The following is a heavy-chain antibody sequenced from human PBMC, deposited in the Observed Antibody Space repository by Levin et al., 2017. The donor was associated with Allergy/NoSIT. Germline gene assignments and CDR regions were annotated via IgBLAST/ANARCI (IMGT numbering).Heavy chain of an antibody. Sequence: GGSLRLSCAASGFTFSSYGMHWVRQAPGKGLEWVAVISYDGSNKYYADSVKGRFTISRDNSKNTLYLQMNSLRAEDTAVYYCAKDNDFWSGYHDYFDYWGQGTLVTVSS. CDR3: AKDNDFWSGYHDYFDY. V-gene: IGHV3-30*18. CDR2: ISYDGSNK. J-gene: IGHJ4*02. D-gene: IGHD3-3*01. CDR1: GFTFSSYG.